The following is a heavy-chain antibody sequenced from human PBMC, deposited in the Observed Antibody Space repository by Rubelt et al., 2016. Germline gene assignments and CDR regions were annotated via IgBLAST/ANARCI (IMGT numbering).Heavy chain of an antibody. CDR3: ARSRSTTRSDAFDI. CDR2: ISGSGTNT. V-gene: IGHV3-23*01. Sequence: EVQLLESGGGLVQPGGSLRLSCAASGFTFSSYAMSWVRQAPGKGLEWVSLISGSGTNTYYADSVKGRFTISRDNSKNTLYLQMNSLRAEDTALYYCARSRSTTRSDAFDIWGQGTMVTVSS. J-gene: IGHJ3*02. D-gene: IGHD2-2*01. CDR1: GFTFSSYA.